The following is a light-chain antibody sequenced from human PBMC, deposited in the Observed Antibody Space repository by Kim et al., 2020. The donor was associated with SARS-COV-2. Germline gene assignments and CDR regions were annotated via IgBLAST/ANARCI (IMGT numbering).Light chain of an antibody. CDR1: ESLVHSNGNTY. CDR3: MQATRIPWT. CDR2: EVS. Sequence: DIVMTQTPLSSPVALGQPASISCRSSESLVHSNGNTYLSWFQQRPGQHPRPRIYEVSSRVSGVPGRYSGSGAETDFTLTISRLETRDVRMYYFCMQATRIPWTFGHGTK. V-gene: IGKV2-24*01. J-gene: IGKJ1*01.